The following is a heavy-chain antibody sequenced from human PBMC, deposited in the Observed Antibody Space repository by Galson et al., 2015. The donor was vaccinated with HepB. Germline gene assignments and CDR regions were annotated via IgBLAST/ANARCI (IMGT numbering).Heavy chain of an antibody. J-gene: IGHJ4*02. Sequence: SLRLSCAASGFTFSSYAMSWVRQAPGKGLEWVSAISGSGGSTYYADSVKGRFTISRDNSKNTLYLQMNSLRAEDTAVYYCAKNQRQLVYHLYYFDYWGQGTLVTVSS. CDR1: GFTFSSYA. CDR3: AKNQRQLVYHLYYFDY. D-gene: IGHD6-13*01. V-gene: IGHV3-23*01. CDR2: ISGSGGST.